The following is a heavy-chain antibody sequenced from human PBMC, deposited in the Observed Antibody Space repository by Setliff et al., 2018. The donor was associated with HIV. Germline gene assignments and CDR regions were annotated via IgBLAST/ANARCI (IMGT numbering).Heavy chain of an antibody. CDR1: GYTFTNFG. V-gene: IGHV1-18*01. CDR3: ARDLRWLRIRFSDAFDI. CDR2: ISTYSDET. D-gene: IGHD5-12*01. Sequence: GASVKVSCKASGYTFTNFGISWVRQAPGQGLEWMGWISTYSDETSYSQNLQGRVTMTTDTSTSTAYMGLRSLRSDDTAVYYCARDLRWLRIRFSDAFDIWGQGTMVTVSS. J-gene: IGHJ3*02.